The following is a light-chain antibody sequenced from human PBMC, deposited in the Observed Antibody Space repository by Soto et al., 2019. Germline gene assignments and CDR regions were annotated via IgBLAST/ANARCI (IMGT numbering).Light chain of an antibody. V-gene: IGKV1-6*01. J-gene: IGKJ4*01. CDR1: QSISRS. Sequence: QMTQSPSSLSASVGDRVTITCRATQSISRSLNWYQQKPGKAPELLIYAASSLQSGVPSRFSGSGSGTDFTLTISSLQPEDSASYYCLQDHEHLTFGGGTKVDIK. CDR2: AAS. CDR3: LQDHEHLT.